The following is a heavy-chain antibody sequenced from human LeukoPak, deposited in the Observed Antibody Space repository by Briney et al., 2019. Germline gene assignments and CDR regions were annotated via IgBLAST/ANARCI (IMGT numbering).Heavy chain of an antibody. Sequence: PGGSLGLSCAASGFTFSNYAMSWVRQAPGKGLKWVSTINTGGSTYYADSVKGRFTISRDNSKNTLYLQMNSLRAEDTAVYYCAKALRTTGTTYFDYWGQGTLVTVSS. CDR1: GFTFSNYA. V-gene: IGHV3-23*01. J-gene: IGHJ4*02. CDR2: INTGGST. CDR3: AKALRTTGTTYFDY. D-gene: IGHD1-1*01.